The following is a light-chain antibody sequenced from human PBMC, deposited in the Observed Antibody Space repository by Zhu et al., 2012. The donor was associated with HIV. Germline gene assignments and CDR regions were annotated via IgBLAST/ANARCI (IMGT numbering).Light chain of an antibody. CDR3: QHPTLYPT. Sequence: DIQLTQSPSFLSASVGDRVTITCRASQGISNHLAWYHQKPGEAPKLLIYGASVLQSGVPSRFSGSGSGTEFTLTISSLQPEDFATYFCQHPTLYPTFGGGSKVEIK. CDR1: QGISNH. J-gene: IGKJ4*01. CDR2: GAS. V-gene: IGKV1-9*01.